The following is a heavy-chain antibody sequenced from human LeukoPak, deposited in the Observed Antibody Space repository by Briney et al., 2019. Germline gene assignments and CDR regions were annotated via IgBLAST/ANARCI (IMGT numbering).Heavy chain of an antibody. CDR2: IKQDGSEK. Sequence: GGSLTLSCAASRFTFSSYWMSWVRQAPGKGLEWVANIKQDGSEKYYVDSVKGRFTISRDNAKNSLYLQMNSLRAEDTAVYYCARDGGGWLVRSRFDPWGQGTLVTVSS. D-gene: IGHD6-19*01. CDR3: ARDGGGWLVRSRFDP. V-gene: IGHV3-7*01. J-gene: IGHJ5*02. CDR1: RFTFSSYW.